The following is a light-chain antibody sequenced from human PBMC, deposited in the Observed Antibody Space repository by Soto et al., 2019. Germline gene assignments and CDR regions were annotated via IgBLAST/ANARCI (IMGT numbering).Light chain of an antibody. CDR3: SSYTSNTTWV. Sequence: QSALTQPASVSGSPGQSITISCAGTSSDVGGYNYVSWYQQHPGKAPKLMIYEVNNRPSGVSSRFSGSRSVNTASLTISGLQAEDEADYYCSSYTSNTTWVFGGGTKLTVL. V-gene: IGLV2-14*01. J-gene: IGLJ3*02. CDR2: EVN. CDR1: SSDVGGYNY.